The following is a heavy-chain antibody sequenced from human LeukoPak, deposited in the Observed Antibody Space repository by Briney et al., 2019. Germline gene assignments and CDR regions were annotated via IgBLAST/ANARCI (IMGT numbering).Heavy chain of an antibody. CDR3: ARGSVRGVIITPPFDY. V-gene: IGHV1-2*04. CDR2: INPNSGGT. D-gene: IGHD3-10*01. J-gene: IGHJ4*02. CDR1: GYTFTGYY. Sequence: ASVKVSCKASGYTFTGYYMHWVRQAPGQGLEWMGWINPNSGGTNYAQKFQGWVTMTRDTSISTAYMERSRVRSDDTGVYYCARGSVRGVIITPPFDYWGQGTLVTVSS.